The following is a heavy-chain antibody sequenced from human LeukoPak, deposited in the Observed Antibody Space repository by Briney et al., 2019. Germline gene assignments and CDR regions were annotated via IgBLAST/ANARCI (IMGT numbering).Heavy chain of an antibody. CDR2: IYTSGST. CDR1: GGSISSYY. Sequence: SSETLSLTCTVSGGSISSYYWSWIRQPAGKGLEWIGRIYTSGSTNPNPSLKSRVTMSVDTSKSQFSLKLSSVTAADTAVYYCARDGLRRYYGSGSYRYFDYWGQGTLVTVSS. D-gene: IGHD3-10*01. CDR3: ARDGLRRYYGSGSYRYFDY. V-gene: IGHV4-4*07. J-gene: IGHJ4*02.